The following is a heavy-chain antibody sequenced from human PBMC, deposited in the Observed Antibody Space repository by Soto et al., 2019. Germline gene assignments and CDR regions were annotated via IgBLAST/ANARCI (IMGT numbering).Heavy chain of an antibody. CDR3: ASPRQGNYDFLSGYYALDY. CDR2: FYYTGGT. CDR1: GASISSSRSY. V-gene: IGHV4-39*01. J-gene: IGHJ4*02. Sequence: SLTCTVSGASISSSRSYWGWVRQPPGKGLEWIVSFYYTGGTYSTYYNPSLKSRVTIPVDTSKSQFSLNLRSVTAADTAVYYCASPRQGNYDFLSGYYALDYWGQGTLVTVSS. D-gene: IGHD3-3*01.